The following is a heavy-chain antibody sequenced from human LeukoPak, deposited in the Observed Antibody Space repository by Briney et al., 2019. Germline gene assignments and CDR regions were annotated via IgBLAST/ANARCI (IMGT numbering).Heavy chain of an antibody. Sequence: GGSLRLSCAASGFTFSSYAMSWVRQAQGKGLMWVSHINTDGTTTTYADSVRGRFTVSRDNAKNPLYLEMSRLRAEDTAVYFCTRDNAYMFDYWGQGTQVAVSS. J-gene: IGHJ4*02. CDR3: TRDNAYMFDY. V-gene: IGHV3-74*01. CDR2: INTDGTTT. CDR1: GFTFSSYA. D-gene: IGHD2-2*01.